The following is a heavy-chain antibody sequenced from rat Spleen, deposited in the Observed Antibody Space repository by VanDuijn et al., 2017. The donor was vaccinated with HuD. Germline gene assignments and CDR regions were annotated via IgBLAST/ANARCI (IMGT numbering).Heavy chain of an antibody. V-gene: IGHV10-5*01. D-gene: IGHD3-1*01. CDR1: GITFSNAA. CDR2: IRTKANNYAT. Sequence: VQLVESGGGLVQPGGSLKLSCVASGITFSNAAMYWVRQAPGKGLEWVARIRTKANNYATYYADSVKGRFTISRDDSKSMVYLQMDNLKTEDTAMYYCTAASNEYWGQGVMVTVSS. J-gene: IGHJ2*01. CDR3: TAASNEY.